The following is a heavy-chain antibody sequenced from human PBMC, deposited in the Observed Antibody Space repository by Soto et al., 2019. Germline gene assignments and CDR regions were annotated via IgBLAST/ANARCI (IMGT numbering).Heavy chain of an antibody. CDR1: GDSVSSNRAA. CDR2: TYYRSKWYN. D-gene: IGHD6-19*01. J-gene: IGHJ4*02. V-gene: IGHV6-1*01. Sequence: PSQTLSLTCAISGDSVSSNRAAWNLIRQSPSRGLEWLGRTYYRSKWYNDYAVSVKSRITINPDTSKNQFSLQLNSVTPEDTAVYYCARAWGFSSGWYGSFSYWGQGTLVTVSS. CDR3: ARAWGFSSGWYGSFSY.